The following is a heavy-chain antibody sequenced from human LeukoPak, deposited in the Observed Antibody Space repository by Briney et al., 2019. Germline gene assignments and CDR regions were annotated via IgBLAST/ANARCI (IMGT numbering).Heavy chain of an antibody. J-gene: IGHJ2*01. CDR3: ARDGSYYVSSGYLAPDWYFDL. V-gene: IGHV4-59*01. D-gene: IGHD3-22*01. CDR1: GGSISSYY. CDR2: IYYSGST. Sequence: SETLSLTCTVSGGSISSYYWSWIRQPPGKGLEWIGYIYYSGSTNYNPSLKSRVTISVDTSKNQFSLKLSSVTAADTAVYYCARDGSYYVSSGYLAPDWYFDLWGRGTLVTVSS.